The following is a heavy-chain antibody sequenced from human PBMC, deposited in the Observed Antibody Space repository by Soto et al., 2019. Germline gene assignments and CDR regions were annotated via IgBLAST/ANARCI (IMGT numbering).Heavy chain of an antibody. Sequence: QVQLVQSGAEVKKPGSSVKVSCKASGGTFSSYAISWVRQASGQGLEWMGGIIPIFGTANYAQKFQGRVTITADESTSTAYMELSSLRSEDTAVYYCARGGYSRSWHAENNWFDPWGQGTLVTVSS. CDR1: GGTFSSYA. V-gene: IGHV1-69*12. J-gene: IGHJ5*02. D-gene: IGHD6-13*01. CDR2: IIPIFGTA. CDR3: ARGGYSRSWHAENNWFDP.